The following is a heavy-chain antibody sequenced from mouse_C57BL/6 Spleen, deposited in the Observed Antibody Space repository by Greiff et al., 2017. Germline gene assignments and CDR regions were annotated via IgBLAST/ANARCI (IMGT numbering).Heavy chain of an antibody. J-gene: IGHJ3*01. CDR2: IWWDDDK. CDR3: ARSSLYGNYEAWFAY. Sequence: QVTLKESGPGILQPSQTLSLTCSFSGFSLSTFGMGVGWIRQPSGKGLEWLAHIWWDDDKYYNPALKSRLTISKDTSKNQVFLKIANVDTADTATYYCARSSLYGNYEAWFAYWGQGTLVTVSA. V-gene: IGHV8-8*01. D-gene: IGHD2-1*01. CDR1: GFSLSTFGMG.